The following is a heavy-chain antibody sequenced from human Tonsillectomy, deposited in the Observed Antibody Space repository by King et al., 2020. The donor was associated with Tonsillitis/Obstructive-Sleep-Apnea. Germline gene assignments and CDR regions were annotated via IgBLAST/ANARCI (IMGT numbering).Heavy chain of an antibody. D-gene: IGHD5-24*01. V-gene: IGHV4-34*01. CDR3: AREWMAPFYAPSRDVPFDY. CDR2: INHSGST. Sequence: VQLQQWGAGLLKPSETLSLTCAVYGGSFSGYYWSWIRQPPGKGLEWIGEINHSGSTNYNPSLKSRVTISVDTSKNQSSLKLSSVTAADTAVYYCAREWMAPFYAPSRDVPFDYWGQGTLVTVSS. J-gene: IGHJ4*02. CDR1: GGSFSGYY.